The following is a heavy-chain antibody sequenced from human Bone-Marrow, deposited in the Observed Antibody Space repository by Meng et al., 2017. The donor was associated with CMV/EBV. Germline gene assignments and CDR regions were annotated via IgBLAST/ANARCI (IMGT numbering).Heavy chain of an antibody. D-gene: IGHD3-22*01. J-gene: IGHJ5*02. CDR3: ARDPRPRYYYGSSHL. CDR2: ISYDGSNK. Sequence: GESLKISCAASGFTFSSYSMNWVRQAPGKGLEWVAVISYDGSNKYYADSVKGRFTISRDNAKSTLYLQMNSLRAEDTAVYYCARDPRPRYYYGSSHLWGQGTLVTVSS. V-gene: IGHV3-30*03. CDR1: GFTFSSYS.